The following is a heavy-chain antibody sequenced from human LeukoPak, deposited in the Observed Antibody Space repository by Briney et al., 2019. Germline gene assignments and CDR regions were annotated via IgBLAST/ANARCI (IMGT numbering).Heavy chain of an antibody. Sequence: SQTLSLTCTVSVGSISSDLYYWNWIRQPAGKGLEWIGRFYNSGRTTFNPSLKSRVTISADTSKNQFSLKLRSVTAADTAVYYCARGDLKSDWFDPWGQGTLVIVST. D-gene: IGHD3-3*01. J-gene: IGHJ5*02. V-gene: IGHV4-61*02. CDR1: VGSISSDLYY. CDR2: FYNSGRT. CDR3: ARGDLKSDWFDP.